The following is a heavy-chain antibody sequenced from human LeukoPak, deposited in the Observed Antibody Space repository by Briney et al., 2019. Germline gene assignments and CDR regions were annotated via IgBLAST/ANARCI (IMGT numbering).Heavy chain of an antibody. D-gene: IGHD6-19*01. J-gene: IGHJ4*02. CDR1: GFAFSSYE. V-gene: IGHV3-48*03. CDR3: ARVQRGIAVALDY. Sequence: GGSLRLSCAASGFAFSSYEMNWVRQAPGKGLEWVSYISTTGSSIYYADSVKGRFTISRDNVKNLLYLQMNSLRAEDTAVYYCARVQRGIAVALDYWGQGTLATVSS. CDR2: ISTTGSSI.